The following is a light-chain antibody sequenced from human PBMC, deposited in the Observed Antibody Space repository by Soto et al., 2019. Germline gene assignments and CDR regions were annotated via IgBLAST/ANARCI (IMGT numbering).Light chain of an antibody. CDR2: EVS. V-gene: IGLV2-14*01. J-gene: IGLJ2*01. CDR3: SSYTTSSTVV. Sequence: QSALTQPASVSGSPGQSITISCTGTSSDVGGYNYVSWYQQHPGKAPKLKISEVSNRPSGVSNRFSGSKSGNTASLTISGLQAEDEADYYCSSYTTSSTVVFGGGTKLTVL. CDR1: SSDVGGYNY.